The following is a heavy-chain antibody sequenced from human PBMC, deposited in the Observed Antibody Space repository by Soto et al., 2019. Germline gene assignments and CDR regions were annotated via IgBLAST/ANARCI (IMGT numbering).Heavy chain of an antibody. D-gene: IGHD3-22*01. CDR2: ISSSGSTI. J-gene: IGHJ4*02. V-gene: IGHV3-48*03. CDR3: ARAGYYYDSSGYYYRGSQDFDY. CDR1: GFAFSSYE. Sequence: EVQLVESGGGLVQPGGSLRLSCAASGFAFSSYEMNWVRQAPGKGLEWVSYISSSGSTIYYADSVKGRFTISRDNAKNSLYLQMNSLRAEDTAVYYCARAGYYYDSSGYYYRGSQDFDYWGQGTLVTVSS.